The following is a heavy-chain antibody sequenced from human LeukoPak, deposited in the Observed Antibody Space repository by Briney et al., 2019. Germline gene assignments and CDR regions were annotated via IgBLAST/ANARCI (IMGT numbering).Heavy chain of an antibody. CDR3: ARQSDVRTRRGDDAFDI. J-gene: IGHJ3*02. CDR1: GCTFTRYG. CDR2: INTYNGNT. V-gene: IGHV1-18*01. D-gene: IGHD3-10*01. Sequence: ASVKVSCKSSGCTFTRYGITWVRQAPGQGLEWMGWINTYNGNTNYAQKLQGRVTITRDTSTSTVYMELRSLRSDDTAVYYCARQSDVRTRRGDDAFDIWGQGTMVTVSS.